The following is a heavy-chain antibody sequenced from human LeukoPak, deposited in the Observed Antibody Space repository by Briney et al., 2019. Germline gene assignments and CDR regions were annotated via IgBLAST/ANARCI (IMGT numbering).Heavy chain of an antibody. CDR1: GGTFSSYA. CDR2: IIPIFGTA. J-gene: IGHJ4*02. Sequence: ASVKGSCKASGGTFSSYAISWVRQAPGQGLEWMGGIIPIFGTANYAQKFQGRVTITADESTSTAYMELSSLRSEDTAVYYCARVREYSGYDLFDYWGQGTLVTVSS. D-gene: IGHD5-12*01. V-gene: IGHV1-69*13. CDR3: ARVREYSGYDLFDY.